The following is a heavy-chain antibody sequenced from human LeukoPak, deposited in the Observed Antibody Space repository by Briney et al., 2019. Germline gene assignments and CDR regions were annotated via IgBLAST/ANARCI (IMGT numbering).Heavy chain of an antibody. V-gene: IGHV1-69*06. D-gene: IGHD3-9*01. J-gene: IGHJ4*02. CDR2: IIPIFGTA. CDR1: GGTFSSYA. Sequence: ASVKVSCKASGGTFSSYAISWVRQAPGQGLEWMGGIIPIFGTANYAQKFQGRVTITADKSTSTAYMELSSLRSDDTAVYYCARAAMVDYDILTGYYSYWGQGTLVTVSS. CDR3: ARAAMVDYDILTGYYSY.